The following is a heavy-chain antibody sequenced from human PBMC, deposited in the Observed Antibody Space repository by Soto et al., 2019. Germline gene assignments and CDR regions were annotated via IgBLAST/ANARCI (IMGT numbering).Heavy chain of an antibody. D-gene: IGHD3-3*01. Sequence: GASVKVSCKASGYPFDTYGINWVRQAPGQRPEWMGWISAYNGQTDYAQNFQGRVTMATDTSTNTAYMELRNLRSDDTAVYYCARDPHVFWNSYLFDPWGPGTLVTVSS. CDR1: GYPFDTYG. V-gene: IGHV1-18*01. CDR3: ARDPHVFWNSYLFDP. CDR2: ISAYNGQT. J-gene: IGHJ5*02.